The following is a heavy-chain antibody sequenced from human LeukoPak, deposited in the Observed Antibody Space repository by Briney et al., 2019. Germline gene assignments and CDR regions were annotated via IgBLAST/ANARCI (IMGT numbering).Heavy chain of an antibody. V-gene: IGHV4-39*01. CDR1: GGSLSSTSHY. CDR2: IYYSGST. J-gene: IGHJ4*02. CDR3: ARHEGYSYDY. Sequence: SETLSLTCTVSGGSLSSTSHYWGWVRQPPGKGLEWIGNIYYSGSTYYNPSLKSRVTLSVDTSKSQFSLKLSSVTAADTAVYYCARHEGYSYDYWGQGTLVTVSS.